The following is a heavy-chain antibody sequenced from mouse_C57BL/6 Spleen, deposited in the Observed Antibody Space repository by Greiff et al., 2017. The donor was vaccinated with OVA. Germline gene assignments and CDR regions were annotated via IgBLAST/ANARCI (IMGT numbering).Heavy chain of an antibody. V-gene: IGHV2-6*03. CDR2: IWSDGST. CDR3: ATSFYYPHAMDY. CDR1: GFSLTSYG. Sequence: QVQLKESGPGLVAPSQSLSITCTVSGFSLTSYGVHWVRQPPGKGLEWLVVIWSDGSTTYNSAPKSRLSISKDNSKSQVFLKMNSLQTDDTAMYYCATSFYYPHAMDYWGQGTSVTVSS. J-gene: IGHJ4*01. D-gene: IGHD2-1*01.